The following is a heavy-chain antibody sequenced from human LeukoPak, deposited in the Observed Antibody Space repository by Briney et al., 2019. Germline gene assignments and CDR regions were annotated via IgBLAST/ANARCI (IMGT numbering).Heavy chain of an antibody. D-gene: IGHD3-3*01. CDR2: SNDSGST. J-gene: IGHJ4*02. Sequence: PSETLFLTCAVYGGSISGYYWSWIRQPPGRGLEWIGESNDSGSTNYTPSLKSRVTISLDTSKNQFSLRLRSVTAADTAVYYCARGKDDYDFWSGYPHWGQGTLVTVSS. CDR1: GGSISGYY. CDR3: ARGKDDYDFWSGYPH. V-gene: IGHV4-34*01.